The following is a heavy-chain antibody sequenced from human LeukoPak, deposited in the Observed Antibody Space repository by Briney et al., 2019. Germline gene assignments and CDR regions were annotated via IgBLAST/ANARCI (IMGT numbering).Heavy chain of an antibody. V-gene: IGHV1-8*01. D-gene: IGHD3-22*01. J-gene: IGHJ4*02. CDR1: GYTFTSYD. CDR2: MNPNSGNT. CDR3: ARGVRNYYDSSGYYL. Sequence: ASVKVSCKASGYTFTSYDINWVRQATGQGLEWMGWMNPNSGNTGYAQKFQGRVTMTRNTSISTAYMELSSLRSEDTAVYYCARGVRNYYDSSGYYLWGRGTLVTVSS.